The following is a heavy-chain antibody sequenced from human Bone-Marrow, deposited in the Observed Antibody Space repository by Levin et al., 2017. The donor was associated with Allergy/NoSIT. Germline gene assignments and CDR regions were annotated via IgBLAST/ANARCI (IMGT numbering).Heavy chain of an antibody. CDR2: ISSSSSTI. J-gene: IGHJ6*03. CDR1: GFTFSSYS. Sequence: SGGSLRLSCAASGFTFSSYSMNWVRQAPGKGLEWVSYISSSSSTIYYADSVKGRFTISRDNAKNSLYLQMNSLRDEDTAVYYCARGDTVTTSPTTTLRSRYDYYMDGWGKGTTVTVSS. D-gene: IGHD4-11*01. CDR3: ARGDTVTTSPTTTLRSRYDYYMDG. V-gene: IGHV3-48*02.